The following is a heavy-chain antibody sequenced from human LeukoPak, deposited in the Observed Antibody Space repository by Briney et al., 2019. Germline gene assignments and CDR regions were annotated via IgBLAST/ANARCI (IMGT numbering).Heavy chain of an antibody. CDR2: IWSDGSEK. CDR1: GFTFRNYG. J-gene: IGHJ4*02. D-gene: IGHD3-9*01. CDR3: ARDLLPIYYDILTGYFGYYFDY. V-gene: IGHV3-33*01. Sequence: GGSLRLSWAVSGFTFRNYGMHWVRQVPGKGLDWVAVIWSDGSEKYYADSVKGRFTISRDNSKNTLYLQMNSLRAEDTAVYYCARDLLPIYYDILTGYFGYYFDYWGQGTLVTVSS.